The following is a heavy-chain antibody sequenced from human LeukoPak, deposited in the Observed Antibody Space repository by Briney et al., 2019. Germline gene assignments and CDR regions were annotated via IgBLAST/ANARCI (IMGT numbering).Heavy chain of an antibody. V-gene: IGHV4-38-2*02. CDR3: ARVEGPDYYDSSGYEDY. D-gene: IGHD3-22*01. CDR1: GYSISSGYY. Sequence: KTSETLSLTCTVSGYSISSGYYWGWIRQPPGKGLEWIGSIYHSGSTYYNPSLKSRVTISVGTSKNQFSLKLSSVTAADTAVYYCARVEGPDYYDSSGYEDYWGQGTLVTVSS. J-gene: IGHJ4*02. CDR2: IYHSGST.